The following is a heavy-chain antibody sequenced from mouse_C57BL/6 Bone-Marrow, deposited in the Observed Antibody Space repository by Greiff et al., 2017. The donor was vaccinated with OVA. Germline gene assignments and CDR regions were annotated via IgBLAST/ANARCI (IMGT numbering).Heavy chain of an antibody. J-gene: IGHJ2*01. CDR3: ARPVGGD. V-gene: IGHV5-17*01. Sequence: EVMLVESGGGLVKPGGSLKLSCAASGFTFSDYGMHWVRQAPEKGLEWVAYISSGSSTIYYADTVKGRFTISRDNAKNTLFLQMTSLRSEDTAMYYCARPVGGDWGQGTTLTVSA. CDR1: GFTFSDYG. CDR2: ISSGSSTI. D-gene: IGHD1-1*02.